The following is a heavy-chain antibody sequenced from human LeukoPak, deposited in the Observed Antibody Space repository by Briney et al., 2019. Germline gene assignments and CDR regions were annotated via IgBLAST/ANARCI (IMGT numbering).Heavy chain of an antibody. J-gene: IGHJ4*02. Sequence: GGSLRLSCAASGFTFSNYWMHWVRQAPGKGLVWVSRLNTDGSTTSCADSVKGRFTISRDNAKNTLYLQMNSLRAEDTAVYYCARVASGGPIDYWGQGTLVTVSS. CDR1: GFTFSNYW. V-gene: IGHV3-74*01. D-gene: IGHD4-23*01. CDR2: LNTDGSTT. CDR3: ARVASGGPIDY.